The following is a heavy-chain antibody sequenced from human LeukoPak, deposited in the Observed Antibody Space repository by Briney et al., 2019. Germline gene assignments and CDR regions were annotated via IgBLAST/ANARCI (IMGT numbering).Heavy chain of an antibody. CDR2: ISSSGGTI. Sequence: PGGSLRLSCAASGFTFSSYTMSWVRQAPGKGLEWVSYISSSGGTIYYADSVKGRFTISRNNAKNSLYLQMDSLRAEDTAVYYCARGYGYTLDYWGQGTLVTVSS. J-gene: IGHJ4*02. V-gene: IGHV3-48*01. CDR1: GFTFSSYT. D-gene: IGHD5-24*01. CDR3: ARGYGYTLDY.